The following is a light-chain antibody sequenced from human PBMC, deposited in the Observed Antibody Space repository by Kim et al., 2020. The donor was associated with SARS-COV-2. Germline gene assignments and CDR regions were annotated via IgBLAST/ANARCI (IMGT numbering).Light chain of an antibody. Sequence: ELSQPPSASGTPGQRVTISCSGSSSNIGSNYVYWYQQLPGTAPKLLIYRNNQRPSGVPDRFSGSKSGTSASLAISGLRSEDEADYYCAAWDDSLSGWVFGGGTQLTVL. CDR1: SSNIGSNY. J-gene: IGLJ3*02. CDR2: RNN. CDR3: AAWDDSLSGWV. V-gene: IGLV1-47*01.